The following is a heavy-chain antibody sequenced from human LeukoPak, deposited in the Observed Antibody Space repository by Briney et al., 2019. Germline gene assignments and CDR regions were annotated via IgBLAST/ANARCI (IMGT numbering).Heavy chain of an antibody. J-gene: IGHJ6*03. CDR3: ARGPRGSLYYYYYMDV. Sequence: SETLSLTCAAYGGSFSGYYWRWIRQPPGKGLVWIGEINHSGSTNYNPSLKSRVTISVDTSKNQFSLKLSSVTAADTAVYYCARGPRGSLYYYYYMDVWGKGTTVTVSS. V-gene: IGHV4-34*01. CDR1: GGSFSGYY. CDR2: INHSGST.